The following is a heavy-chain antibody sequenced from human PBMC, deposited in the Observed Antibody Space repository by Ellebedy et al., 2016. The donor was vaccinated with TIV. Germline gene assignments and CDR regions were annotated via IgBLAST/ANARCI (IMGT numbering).Heavy chain of an antibody. CDR3: ARDYINGYDY. CDR1: GITFSSSW. V-gene: IGHV3-74*01. Sequence: GESLKISCVASGITFSSSWMHWVRQTPGKGLVWVSRINSDGRSTSYADSVKGRFTIARDNAKSTLYLQMNSLRAEDTAVYYCARDYINGYDYWGQGTLLTVSS. J-gene: IGHJ4*02. D-gene: IGHD5-24*01. CDR2: INSDGRST.